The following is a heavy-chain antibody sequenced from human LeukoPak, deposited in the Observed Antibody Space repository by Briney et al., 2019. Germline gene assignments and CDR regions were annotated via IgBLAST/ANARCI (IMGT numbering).Heavy chain of an antibody. D-gene: IGHD3-9*01. Sequence: GGSLRLSCAASGFIFSNAYMKWVRQAPGKGLEWVGRIKSKTEGGTIDYAAPVKGRFTISRDDSKNTLYLQMNSLKTEDTAVYYCTTDDILTEAGYYGMDVWGQGTTVTVSS. CDR2: IKSKTEGGTI. V-gene: IGHV3-15*01. CDR3: TTDDILTEAGYYGMDV. CDR1: GFIFSNAY. J-gene: IGHJ6*02.